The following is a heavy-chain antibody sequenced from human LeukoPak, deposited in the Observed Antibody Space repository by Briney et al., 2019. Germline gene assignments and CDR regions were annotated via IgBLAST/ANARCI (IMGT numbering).Heavy chain of an antibody. CDR1: GFTFSSYA. Sequence: GSLRLSCAASGFTFSSYAMHWVRQAPGKGLEWVAVISYDGSNKYYADSVKGRFTISRDNSKNTLYLQMNSLRAEDTAVYYCAKPRKSRYSNYDVFGNFDFDYWGQGTLVTVSS. CDR3: AKPRKSRYSNYDVFGNFDFDY. J-gene: IGHJ4*02. V-gene: IGHV3-30*04. CDR2: ISYDGSNK. D-gene: IGHD4-11*01.